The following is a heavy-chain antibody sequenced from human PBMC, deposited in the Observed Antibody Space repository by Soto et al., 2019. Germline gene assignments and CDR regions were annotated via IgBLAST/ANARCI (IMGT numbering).Heavy chain of an antibody. V-gene: IGHV4-59*01. Sequence: SETLSLTCTVSGGSISSYYWSWIRQPPGEGLEWIGYIYYSGSTNYNPSLKSRVTISVDTSKNQFSLKLSSVTAADTAVYYCARDGGRVGAFDIWGQGTMVTVSS. CDR1: GGSISSYY. CDR3: ARDGGRVGAFDI. J-gene: IGHJ3*02. CDR2: IYYSGST.